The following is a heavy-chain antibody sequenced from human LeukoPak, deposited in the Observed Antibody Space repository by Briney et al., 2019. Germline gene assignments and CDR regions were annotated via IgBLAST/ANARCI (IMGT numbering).Heavy chain of an antibody. J-gene: IGHJ3*02. CDR2: IYYSGST. V-gene: IGHV4-31*03. D-gene: IGHD2-15*01. Sequence: SETLSLTCTVSGGSISSGGYYWSWIRQHPGKGLEWIGYIYYSGSTYYNPSLKSRVTISVDTSKNQFSLKLSSVTAADTAVYYYARVGVVAATLDAFDIWGQGTMVTVSS. CDR1: GGSISSGGYY. CDR3: ARVGVVAATLDAFDI.